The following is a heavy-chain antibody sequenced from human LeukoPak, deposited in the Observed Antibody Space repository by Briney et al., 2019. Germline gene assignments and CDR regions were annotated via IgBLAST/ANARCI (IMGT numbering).Heavy chain of an antibody. V-gene: IGHV3-23*01. CDR2: MSGGGGST. Sequence: PGGSLRLSCAASGFTFRSYAMSWVRQAPGKGLEWVSCMSGGGGSTYYADSVKGRFTISRDNAKNSLYLQMNSLRAEDTALYYCAKDKRQWLVHGDAFDIWGQGTMVTVSS. CDR3: AKDKRQWLVHGDAFDI. D-gene: IGHD6-19*01. CDR1: GFTFRSYA. J-gene: IGHJ3*02.